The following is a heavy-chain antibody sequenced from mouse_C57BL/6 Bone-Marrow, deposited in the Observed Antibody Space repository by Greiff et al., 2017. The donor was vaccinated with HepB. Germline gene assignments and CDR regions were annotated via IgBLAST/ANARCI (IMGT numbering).Heavy chain of an antibody. D-gene: IGHD2-2*01. CDR2: IWSGGST. V-gene: IGHV2-2*01. Sequence: VKVVESGPGLVQPSQRLSITCTVSGFSLTSYGVHWVRQSPGKGLEWLGVIWSGGSTDYNAAFISRLSISKDNSKSQVFFKMNSLQADDTAIYYCASPIYYGYDGFAYWGQGTLVTVSA. CDR3: ASPIYYGYDGFAY. J-gene: IGHJ3*01. CDR1: GFSLTSYG.